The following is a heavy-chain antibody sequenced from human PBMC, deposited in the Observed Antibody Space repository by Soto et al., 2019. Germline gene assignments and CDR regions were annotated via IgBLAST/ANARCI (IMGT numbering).Heavy chain of an antibody. D-gene: IGHD3-3*01. V-gene: IGHV1-46*01. CDR2: INPSVGST. Sequence: QVQLVQSGAEVKKPGASLKVSCKASGYTFTSYYIHWVRQAPGQGLEWMGIINPSVGSTTYAQNFRGRITMTRDTSTSTVYMELGSLRSEDTAVYYCARDGDFWRWDYWGQGTLVTVSS. CDR3: ARDGDFWRWDY. J-gene: IGHJ4*02. CDR1: GYTFTSYY.